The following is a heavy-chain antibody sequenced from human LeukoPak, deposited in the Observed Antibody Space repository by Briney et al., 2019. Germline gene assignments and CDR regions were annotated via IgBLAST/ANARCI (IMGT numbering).Heavy chain of an antibody. CDR1: GFTFSNYW. D-gene: IGHD3-22*01. CDR3: ARRVGSDSSGYYFDY. V-gene: IGHV3-74*03. Sequence: GGSLRLSCAASGFTFSNYWIHWVRQAPGKGLVWASLINNDGSSTKYADSVKGRLTISRDNAKNTLYLQMNSLRAEDTAVYYCARRVGSDSSGYYFDYWGQGTLVTVSS. J-gene: IGHJ4*02. CDR2: INNDGSST.